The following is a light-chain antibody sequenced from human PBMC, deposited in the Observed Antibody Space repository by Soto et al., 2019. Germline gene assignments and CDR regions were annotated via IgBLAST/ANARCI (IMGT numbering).Light chain of an antibody. V-gene: IGLV6-57*04. CDR1: SGAIASNS. CDR3: QSYASNTVV. J-gene: IGLJ2*01. Sequence: NFMLTQPHSVSESPGKTVIISCTRSSGAIASNSVQWYQHRPGSAPSTVIYEDNQRPSGVPDRFSGSTDGSSNSASLTISGLQTEDEADYYCQSYASNTVVFGGGTKLTVL. CDR2: EDN.